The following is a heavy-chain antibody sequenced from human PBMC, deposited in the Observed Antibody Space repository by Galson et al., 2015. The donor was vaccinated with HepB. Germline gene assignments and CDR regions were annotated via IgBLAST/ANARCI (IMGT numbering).Heavy chain of an antibody. CDR1: GYTFTRYA. Sequence: SVKVSCKASGYTFTRYAMNWVRQAPGQGLEWMGWINTNTGNPTYAQGFTGRFVFSLDTSVSTAYLQISSLKAEDTAVYYCARGEGPNDSEYYYYYYMDVWGKGTTVTVSS. CDR3: ARGEGPNDSEYYYYYYMDV. D-gene: IGHD3-16*01. CDR2: INTNTGNP. V-gene: IGHV7-4-1*02. J-gene: IGHJ6*03.